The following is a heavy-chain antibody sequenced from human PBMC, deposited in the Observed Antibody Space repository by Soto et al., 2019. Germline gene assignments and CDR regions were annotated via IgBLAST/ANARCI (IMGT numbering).Heavy chain of an antibody. J-gene: IGHJ6*02. CDR2: ISAYNGNT. D-gene: IGHD3-3*01. CDR3: ARYDFWSGYLDYYYGMDV. V-gene: IGHV1-18*01. CDR1: GYTFTSYG. Sequence: QVQLVQSGAEVKKPGASVKVSCKASGYTFTSYGISWVRQAPGQGLEWMGWISAYNGNTNYAQKLQGRVTMTTDTSTSQAYMELRSRRSDDTAVYYCARYDFWSGYLDYYYGMDVWGQGTTVTVSS.